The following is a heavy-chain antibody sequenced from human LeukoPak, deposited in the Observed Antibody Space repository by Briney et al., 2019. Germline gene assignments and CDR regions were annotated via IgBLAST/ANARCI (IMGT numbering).Heavy chain of an antibody. CDR1: GFTFSSYA. CDR2: ISYDGSNK. J-gene: IGHJ4*02. V-gene: IGHV3-30*04. Sequence: GRSLRLSCAASGFTFSSYAMHWVRQAPGKGLEWVAVISYDGSNKYYADSVKGRFTISRDDAKNSLYLQMNSLRDEDTAVYYCARLPELPGFGDYWGQGALVTVSS. CDR3: ARLPELPGFGDY. D-gene: IGHD3-10*01.